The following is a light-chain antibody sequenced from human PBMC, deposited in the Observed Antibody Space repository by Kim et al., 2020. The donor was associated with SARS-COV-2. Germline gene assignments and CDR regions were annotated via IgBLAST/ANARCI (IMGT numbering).Light chain of an antibody. V-gene: IGKV4-1*01. CDR1: QSVLYTSNNKNY. CDR3: QQYYSTPPT. CDR2: WAS. Sequence: ATINCKSSQSVLYTSNNKNYLAWYQHKPGQPPKLLIYWASTRESGVPDRFSGSGSGTDFTLTISSLQAEDVALYYCQQYYSTPPTFGQGTKVDIK. J-gene: IGKJ1*01.